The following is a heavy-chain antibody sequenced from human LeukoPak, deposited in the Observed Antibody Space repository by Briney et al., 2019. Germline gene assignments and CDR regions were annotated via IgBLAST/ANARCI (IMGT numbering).Heavy chain of an antibody. D-gene: IGHD3-16*01. CDR2: ISYDGRNQ. J-gene: IGHJ6*02. CDR3: AEDRRMMSAYYGMDV. V-gene: IGHV3-30*18. CDR1: GFTFSSSG. Sequence: GGSLRLSCAASGFTFSSSGIHWVRQAPGKGLEWVAVISYDGRNQHYADSVKGRFTISRDNSKNTVYLQLNSLRADDTAVYYCAEDRRMMSAYYGMDVWGQGTTVTVSS.